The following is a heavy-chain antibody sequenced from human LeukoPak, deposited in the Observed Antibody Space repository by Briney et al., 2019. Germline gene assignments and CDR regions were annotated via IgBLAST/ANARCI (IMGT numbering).Heavy chain of an antibody. CDR3: AREPYYYGSGSYYSFDY. V-gene: IGHV4-59*12. J-gene: IGHJ4*02. D-gene: IGHD3-10*01. Sequence: PSETLSLTCTVSGGSISSYYWSWIRQPPGKGLEWIGYIYYSGSTNYNPSLKSRVTISVDTSKNQFSLKLSSVTAADTAVYYCAREPYYYGSGSYYSFDYWGQGTLVTVSS. CDR1: GGSISSYY. CDR2: IYYSGST.